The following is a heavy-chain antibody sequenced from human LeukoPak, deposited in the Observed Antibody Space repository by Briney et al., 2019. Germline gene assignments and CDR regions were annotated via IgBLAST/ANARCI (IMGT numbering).Heavy chain of an antibody. CDR3: ASETKRGYSYGSPTDAFDI. J-gene: IGHJ3*02. V-gene: IGHV3-30*04. D-gene: IGHD5-18*01. CDR1: GFTFSSYA. Sequence: PGRSLRLSCAASGFTFSSYAMHWVRQAPGKGLEWVAFIRYDGSNKYYADSVKGRFTISRDNSKNTLYLHVNSLRPEDTAVYYCASETKRGYSYGSPTDAFDIWGQGTMVTVSS. CDR2: IRYDGSNK.